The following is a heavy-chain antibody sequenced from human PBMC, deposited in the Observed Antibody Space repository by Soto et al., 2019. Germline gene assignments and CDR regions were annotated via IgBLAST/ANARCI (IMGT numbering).Heavy chain of an antibody. Sequence: GGSLRLSCAAPGFTFSSYGMHWVRQAPGKGLEWVAVISYDGSNKYYADSVKGRFTISRDNSKNTLYLQMNSLRAEDTAVYYCAKLLRVLGGQGTLVTVSS. CDR1: GFTFSSYG. CDR3: AKLLRVL. D-gene: IGHD3-16*01. V-gene: IGHV3-30*18. CDR2: ISYDGSNK. J-gene: IGHJ4*02.